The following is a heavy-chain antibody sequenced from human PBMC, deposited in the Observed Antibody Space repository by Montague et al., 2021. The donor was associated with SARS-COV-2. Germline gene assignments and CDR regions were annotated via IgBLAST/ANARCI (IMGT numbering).Heavy chain of an antibody. Sequence: SETRSLTCVVYDGSFSDYYWNWIRQPPGKGLEWIGEINHSGSTNYNPSLKSRVTISVDTSKNQFSLRLSSVTAADTAVYFCARMGSGYLGYGSYWGQGTLVTVSS. CDR2: INHSGST. CDR1: DGSFSDYY. V-gene: IGHV4-34*01. D-gene: IGHD5-12*01. J-gene: IGHJ4*02. CDR3: ARMGSGYLGYGSY.